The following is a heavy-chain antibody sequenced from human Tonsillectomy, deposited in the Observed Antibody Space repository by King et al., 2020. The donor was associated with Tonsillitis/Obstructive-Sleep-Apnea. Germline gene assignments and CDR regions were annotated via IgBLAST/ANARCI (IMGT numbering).Heavy chain of an antibody. Sequence: VQLQQWGAGLLKPSETLSLTCAVYRGSFSGYYWSWIRQPPGKGLEWIGEINHSGSTNYNPSLKSRVTISVDTSKNQFSLKLNSVTAADTAVYYCARTKDNWNDRPLDYWGQGTLVTVSS. V-gene: IGHV4-34*01. CDR3: ARTKDNWNDRPLDY. CDR2: INHSGST. D-gene: IGHD1-1*01. J-gene: IGHJ4*02. CDR1: RGSFSGYY.